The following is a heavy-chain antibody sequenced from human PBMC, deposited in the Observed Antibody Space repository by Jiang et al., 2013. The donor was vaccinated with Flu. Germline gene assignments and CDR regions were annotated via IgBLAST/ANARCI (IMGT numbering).Heavy chain of an antibody. J-gene: IGHJ5*02. D-gene: IGHD3-16*01. V-gene: IGHV4-34*01. Sequence: LLKPSETLSLTCAVYGGSFSGYYWSWIRQPPGKGLEWIGEINHSGSTNYNPSLKSRVTISVDTSKNQFSLKLSSVTAADTAVYYCARLFGGLLLLTRKNWFDPWGQGTLVTVSS. CDR2: INHSGST. CDR1: GGSFSGYY. CDR3: ARLFGGLLLLTRKNWFDP.